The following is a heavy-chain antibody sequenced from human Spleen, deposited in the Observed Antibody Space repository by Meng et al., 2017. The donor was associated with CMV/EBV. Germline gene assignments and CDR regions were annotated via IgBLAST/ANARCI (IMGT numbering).Heavy chain of an antibody. CDR1: GGTFTSYS. CDR3: ARDFNVAARSFDP. V-gene: IGHV1-8*02. J-gene: IGHJ5*02. Sequence: ASVKVSCKASGGTFTSYSFSWVRQATGQGLEWVGWMDPNSGKTGYAQKFQGRVTMTRNTSISTAYMELSSLTSEDTAVYYCARDFNVAARSFDPWGQGTLVTVSS. CDR2: MDPNSGKT. D-gene: IGHD6-6*01.